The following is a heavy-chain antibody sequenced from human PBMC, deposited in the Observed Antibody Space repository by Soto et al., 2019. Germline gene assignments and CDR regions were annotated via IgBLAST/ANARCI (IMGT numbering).Heavy chain of an antibody. CDR3: TRYYYDSSVYPLLGY. V-gene: IGHV3-73*02. CDR2: IRDKANSYAT. D-gene: IGHD3-22*01. Sequence: EVQLVESGGGLVQPGGSLKLSCAASGFTFSGSAMHWVRQASGKGLEWVGRIRDKANSYATAYAASVKGRFTISRDDSKNTAYLQMNSLKTEDTAVYYCTRYYYDSSVYPLLGYWGQGTLVTVSS. J-gene: IGHJ4*02. CDR1: GFTFSGSA.